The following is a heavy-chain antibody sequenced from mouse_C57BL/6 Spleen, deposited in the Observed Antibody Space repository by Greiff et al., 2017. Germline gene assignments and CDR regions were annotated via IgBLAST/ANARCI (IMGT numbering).Heavy chain of an antibody. J-gene: IGHJ3*01. D-gene: IGHD1-3*01. CDR1: GYTFTSYL. Sequence: QVQLQQSGAELVRPGSSVKLSCKASGYTFTSYLMEWVKQRPGQGLEWIGNIYPSDGGTNYNHKFKDKATLTVDKSSSTAYMELGSLTSEDSAVYYCARDGSGSPFADWGQGTLVTVSA. CDR3: ARDGSGSPFAD. CDR2: IYPSDGGT. V-gene: IGHV1-61*01.